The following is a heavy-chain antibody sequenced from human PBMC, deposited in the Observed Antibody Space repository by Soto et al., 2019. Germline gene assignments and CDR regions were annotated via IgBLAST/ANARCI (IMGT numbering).Heavy chain of an antibody. V-gene: IGHV1-69*01. CDR2: IIPIFGTI. D-gene: IGHD4-4*01. CDR3: ARPRTVAATKGYDY. Sequence: QVQLVQSGAEVKKVGSSVKVSCKASGGTFSRYPIAWVRQAPGHGLEWMGQIIPIFGTISHAQNFQGRITITADESTSTAYMELSSLRSDDKAVYYCARPRTVAATKGYDYWGQGTLVTVSS. J-gene: IGHJ4*02. CDR1: GGTFSRYP.